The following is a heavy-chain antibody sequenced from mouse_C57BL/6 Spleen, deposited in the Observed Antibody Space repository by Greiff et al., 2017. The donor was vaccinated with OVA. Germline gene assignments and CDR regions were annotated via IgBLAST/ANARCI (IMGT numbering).Heavy chain of an antibody. CDR2: IYPGSGST. Sequence: QVQLQQPGAELVKPGASVKMSCKASGYTFTSYWITWVKQRPGQGLEWIGDIYPGSGSTNYNEKFKSKATLTVDTSSSTAYMQLSSLTSEDSAVYYCAREPTVVAPIDYWGQGTTLTVSS. CDR1: GYTFTSYW. CDR3: AREPTVVAPIDY. V-gene: IGHV1-55*01. D-gene: IGHD1-1*01. J-gene: IGHJ2*01.